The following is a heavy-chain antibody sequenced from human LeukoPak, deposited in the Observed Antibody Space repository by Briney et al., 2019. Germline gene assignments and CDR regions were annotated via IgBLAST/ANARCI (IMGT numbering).Heavy chain of an antibody. CDR2: IYHSGST. J-gene: IGHJ3*02. V-gene: IGHV4-38-2*01. CDR1: GYSISSGYY. CDR3: ARADDFWSGYSRDDAFDT. Sequence: SETLSLTCAVSGYSISSGYYWGWIRQPPGNGLEWIGSIYHSGSTYYNPFLKSRVTISVDTSKNQFSLKLSSVTAADTAVYYCARADDFWSGYSRDDAFDTWGQGTMVTVSS. D-gene: IGHD3-3*01.